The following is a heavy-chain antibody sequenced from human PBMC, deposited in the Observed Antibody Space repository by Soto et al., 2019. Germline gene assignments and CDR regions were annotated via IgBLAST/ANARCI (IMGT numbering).Heavy chain of an antibody. Sequence: GESLKISCKGSGYSFTSYWIGWVRQMPGKGLEWMGIIYPGDSDTRYSPSFQGQVTISADKSISTAYLQWSSLKASDTAMYYCARSSLVPAYYYYMDVWGKGTTVTVSS. CDR2: IYPGDSDT. D-gene: IGHD6-25*01. J-gene: IGHJ6*03. V-gene: IGHV5-51*01. CDR3: ARSSLVPAYYYYMDV. CDR1: GYSFTSYW.